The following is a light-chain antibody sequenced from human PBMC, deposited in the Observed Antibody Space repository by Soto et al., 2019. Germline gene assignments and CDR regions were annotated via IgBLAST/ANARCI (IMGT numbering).Light chain of an antibody. CDR3: QQYNNWPPNT. CDR2: GAS. V-gene: IGKV3-15*01. CDR1: QSVSSN. J-gene: IGKJ5*01. Sequence: EIVMTQSPATLSVSPGERATLSCRASQSVSSNLAWYQQKPGQAPRLLIYGASTRATGIPARFSGSGSGTEFTLTISSLQSEDFAVYYCQQYNNWPPNTFGQGTRQENK.